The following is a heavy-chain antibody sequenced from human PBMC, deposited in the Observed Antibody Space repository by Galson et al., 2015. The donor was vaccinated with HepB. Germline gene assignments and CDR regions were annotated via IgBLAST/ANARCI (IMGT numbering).Heavy chain of an antibody. CDR3: ARGPAILEWLLPYYFDY. D-gene: IGHD3-3*01. CDR2: IYYSGST. CDR1: GGSISSGDYY. Sequence: LSLTCTVSGGSISSGDYYWSWIRQPPGKGLEWIGYIYYSGSTYYNPSLKSRVTISVDTSKNQFSLKLSSVTAADTAVYYCARGPAILEWLLPYYFDYWGQGTLVTVSS. V-gene: IGHV4-30-4*01. J-gene: IGHJ4*02.